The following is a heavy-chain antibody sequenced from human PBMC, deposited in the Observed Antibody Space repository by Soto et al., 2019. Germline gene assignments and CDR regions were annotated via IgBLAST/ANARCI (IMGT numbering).Heavy chain of an antibody. V-gene: IGHV3-53*02. CDR3: AILSN. J-gene: IGHJ4*02. D-gene: IGHD6-6*01. Sequence: EVQLVETGGGLIQPGGSLRLSCAASGFTVSSNSMNWVRQDPGKGLEWLSIIYSDATTYYADSVKGRFTISRDNFKNTLYLQMNNLRAEDTAVYYCAILSNWGQGTLVTVSS. CDR1: GFTVSSNS. CDR2: IYSDATT.